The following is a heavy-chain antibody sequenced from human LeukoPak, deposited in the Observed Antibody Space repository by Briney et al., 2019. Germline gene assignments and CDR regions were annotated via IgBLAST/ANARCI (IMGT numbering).Heavy chain of an antibody. Sequence: GGSLRLSCAASGFTFDDYAMHWVRQAPGKGLEWVSGISWNSGSIGYADSVKGRFTISRDNAKNSLYLQMNSLRAEDMALYYCARDGGSGSYYNDGFDYWGQGTLVTVSS. CDR2: ISWNSGSI. CDR3: ARDGGSGSYYNDGFDY. J-gene: IGHJ4*02. CDR1: GFTFDDYA. D-gene: IGHD3-10*01. V-gene: IGHV3-9*03.